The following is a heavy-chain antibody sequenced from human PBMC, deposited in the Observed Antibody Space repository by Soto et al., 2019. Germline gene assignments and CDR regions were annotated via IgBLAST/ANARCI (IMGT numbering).Heavy chain of an antibody. Sequence: ASVKVSCKASGYTFTGYYMHWVRQAPGQGLEWMGWINPNSGGTNYAQKFQGWVTMTRDTSISTAYMELSRLRSDDTAVYYCARATVTIFGVVIISYYGMDVWGQGTTVTVSS. J-gene: IGHJ6*02. CDR2: INPNSGGT. CDR1: GYTFTGYY. CDR3: ARATVTIFGVVIISYYGMDV. V-gene: IGHV1-2*04. D-gene: IGHD3-3*01.